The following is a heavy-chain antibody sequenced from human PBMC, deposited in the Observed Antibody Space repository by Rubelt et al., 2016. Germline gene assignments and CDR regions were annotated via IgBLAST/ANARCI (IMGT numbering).Heavy chain of an antibody. J-gene: IGHJ4*02. D-gene: IGHD6-13*01. CDR1: RFIYW. Sequence: GQLVESGGGLVQPGGSLRLSCAASRFIYWMTWIRQAPGKGLEWVAIINSDGSDKQYVDSVKGRFTISRDNIKNSLYLQMNSLRAEDTAIYYCAKDYSSGWYEDWGQGTQVTVSS. CDR2: INSDGSDK. CDR3: AKDYSSGWYED. V-gene: IGHV3-7*01.